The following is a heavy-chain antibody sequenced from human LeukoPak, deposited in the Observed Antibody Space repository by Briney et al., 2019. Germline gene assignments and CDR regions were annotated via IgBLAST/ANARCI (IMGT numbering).Heavy chain of an antibody. CDR2: INHSGST. CDR1: GGSFSGYY. V-gene: IGHV4-34*01. Sequence: PSETLSLTCAVYGGSFSGYYWSWIRQPPGKGLEWIGEINHSGSTNYNPSLKRRVTISVDTSKNQFSLKLSSVTAADTAVYYCARHRSITIFWASVGENWFDPWGQGTLVTVSS. CDR3: ARHRSITIFWASVGENWFDP. J-gene: IGHJ5*02. D-gene: IGHD3-9*01.